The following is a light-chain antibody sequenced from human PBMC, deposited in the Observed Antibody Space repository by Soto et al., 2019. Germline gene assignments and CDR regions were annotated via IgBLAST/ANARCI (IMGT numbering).Light chain of an antibody. J-gene: IGKJ5*01. Sequence: DIQVTQSPATLSAFVGDRVTISCRARQSIGTWLAWYQQKPGKAPNLLIYVASSLQSEVPSRFSGSGSGTDFTLTITSLQPEDFATYYCQQSYGTPITFGQGTRLEIK. CDR3: QQSYGTPIT. CDR1: QSIGTW. CDR2: VAS. V-gene: IGKV1-39*01.